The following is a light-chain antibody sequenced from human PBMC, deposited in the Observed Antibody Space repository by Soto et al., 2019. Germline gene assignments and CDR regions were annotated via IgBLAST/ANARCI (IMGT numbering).Light chain of an antibody. CDR2: GAS. Sequence: ETVMTQSPATLSVSPGERATLSRRASQSVSSKLAWYQQKPGQAPRLLIYGASTRATGIPARFSGSGSGTEFTLSISSLQSEDSAVYYCQQYNNWPPITFGQGTRLEIK. J-gene: IGKJ5*01. CDR3: QQYNNWPPIT. V-gene: IGKV3D-15*01. CDR1: QSVSSK.